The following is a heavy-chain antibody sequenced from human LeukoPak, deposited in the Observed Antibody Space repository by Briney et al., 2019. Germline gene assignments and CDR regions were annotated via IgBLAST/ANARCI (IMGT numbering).Heavy chain of an antibody. CDR2: IYTSGST. CDR3: ARDSGTTGEVKFDP. V-gene: IGHV4-4*07. CDR1: GGSISSYY. D-gene: IGHD3-10*01. J-gene: IGHJ5*02. Sequence: PSETLSLTCTVSGGSISSYYWSWIRQPAGKGLEWIGRIYTSGSTNYNPSLKSRVTMSVDTSKNQFSLKLSSVTAADTAVYYYARDSGTTGEVKFDPWGQGILVTVSS.